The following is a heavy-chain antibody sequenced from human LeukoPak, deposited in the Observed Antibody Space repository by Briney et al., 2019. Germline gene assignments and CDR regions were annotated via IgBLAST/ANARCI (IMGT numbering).Heavy chain of an antibody. Sequence: TGGSLRLSCAASGFTFNSYGMHWVRQAPGKGLEWVAVISYDGSNKYYADSVKGRFTISRDNSKNTLYLQMNGLRAEDTAVYYCARDQTPFYWGQGSLVTVSS. CDR3: ARDQTPFY. CDR2: ISYDGSNK. J-gene: IGHJ4*02. D-gene: IGHD2-15*01. V-gene: IGHV3-30*03. CDR1: GFTFNSYG.